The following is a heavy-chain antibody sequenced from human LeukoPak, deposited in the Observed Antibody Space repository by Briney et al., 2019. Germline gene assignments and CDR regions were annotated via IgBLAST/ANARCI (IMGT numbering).Heavy chain of an antibody. CDR2: ISYDGSNK. D-gene: IGHD2-2*01. Sequence: GGSLRLSCAASGFTFSSYAMHWVRQAPGKGLEWVAVISYDGSNKYYADSVKGRFTISRDNSKNTLYLQMNSLRAEDTAVYYCARERRTVVVPAAISYFDYWGQGTLVTVSS. J-gene: IGHJ4*02. CDR1: GFTFSSYA. CDR3: ARERRTVVVPAAISYFDY. V-gene: IGHV3-30-3*01.